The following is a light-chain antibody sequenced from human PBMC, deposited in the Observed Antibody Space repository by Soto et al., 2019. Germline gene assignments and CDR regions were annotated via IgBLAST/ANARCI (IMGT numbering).Light chain of an antibody. CDR3: QQYSNSPPCT. CDR2: GAS. V-gene: IGKV3-20*01. Sequence: EIVLTQSPGTLSLSPGERATLSCRASQSVSSGYFACYQQKPGQAPSLLIYGASSRATGIPDRFSGSGSGTDFTLTISSLEPEDFGVYYCQQYSNSPPCTFGQGTKLEIK. CDR1: QSVSSGY. J-gene: IGKJ1*01.